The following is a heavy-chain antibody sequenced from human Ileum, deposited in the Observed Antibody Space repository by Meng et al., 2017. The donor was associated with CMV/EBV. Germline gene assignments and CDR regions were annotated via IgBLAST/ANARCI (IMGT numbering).Heavy chain of an antibody. Sequence: GFTFSSYAMHWVRQASGKGLEWVAVISYDGSNKYYADSVKGRFTISRDNSKNTLYLQMNSLRAEDTAVYYCARSEYSSSRSGTPSTYWGQGTLVTVSS. CDR1: GFTFSSYA. J-gene: IGHJ4*02. CDR3: ARSEYSSSRSGTPSTY. D-gene: IGHD6-6*01. V-gene: IGHV3-30*04. CDR2: ISYDGSNK.